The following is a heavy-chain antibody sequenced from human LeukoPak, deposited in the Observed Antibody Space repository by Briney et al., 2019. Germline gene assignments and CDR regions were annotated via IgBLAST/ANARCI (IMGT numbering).Heavy chain of an antibody. J-gene: IGHJ1*01. Sequence: PGGPLTLSCAASGFTFSSYAMSWVRQAPGKGLEGVSLFYSGGSTYFADSVEGRVTISRDNCKNTLDPENDKLRVEDTALYYCARGSIGYYDSSGYDEYFQHWGQGTLVTVSS. CDR3: ARGSIGYYDSSGYDEYFQH. V-gene: IGHV3-66*01. CDR2: FYSGGST. CDR1: GFTFSSYA. D-gene: IGHD3-22*01.